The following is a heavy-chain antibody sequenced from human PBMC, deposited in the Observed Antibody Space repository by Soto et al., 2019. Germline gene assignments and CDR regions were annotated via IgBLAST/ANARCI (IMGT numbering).Heavy chain of an antibody. J-gene: IGHJ3*02. CDR1: GYTFTSYA. V-gene: IGHV1-3*01. CDR3: ARDKLRYFDWLFLSAFDI. D-gene: IGHD3-9*01. CDR2: INAGNGNT. Sequence: QVQLVQSGAEVKKPGASVMVSCKASGYTFTSYAMHWVRQAPGQRLEWMRWINAGNGNTKYSQKFQGRVTITRDTSASTAYMELSSLRSEDTAVYYCARDKLRYFDWLFLSAFDIWGQGTMVTVSS.